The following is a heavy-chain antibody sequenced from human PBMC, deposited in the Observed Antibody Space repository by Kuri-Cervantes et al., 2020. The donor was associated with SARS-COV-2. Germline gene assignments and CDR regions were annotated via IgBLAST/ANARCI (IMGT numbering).Heavy chain of an antibody. V-gene: IGHV4-31*03. Sequence: SETLSLTCTVSGGSISSGNYYWSWIRQHPGKGLEWIGYIYYSGSTYYNPSLKSRVTMSLDTSKNQFSLKLTSVSAADTAVYYCATEWKGRYSGTFTDYWGPGTLVTVSS. CDR3: ATEWKGRYSGTFTDY. J-gene: IGHJ4*02. D-gene: IGHD5-12*01. CDR2: IYYSGST. CDR1: GGSISSGNYY.